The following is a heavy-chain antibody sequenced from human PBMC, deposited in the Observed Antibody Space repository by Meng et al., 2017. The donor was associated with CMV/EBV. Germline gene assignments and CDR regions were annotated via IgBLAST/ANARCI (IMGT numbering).Heavy chain of an antibody. CDR1: GYTFTSYY. D-gene: IGHD2-21*01. CDR2: INPSGGST. J-gene: IGHJ4*02. Sequence: ASVKVSCKASGYTFTSYYMHWVRQAPGQGLEWMGIINPSGGSTSYAQKFQGRVTMTRDTSTSTAYMELSSLRSEDTAVYYCAADYCGGDCYAGTKFDYWGQGTLVTVSS. CDR3: AADYCGGDCYAGTKFDY. V-gene: IGHV1-46*01.